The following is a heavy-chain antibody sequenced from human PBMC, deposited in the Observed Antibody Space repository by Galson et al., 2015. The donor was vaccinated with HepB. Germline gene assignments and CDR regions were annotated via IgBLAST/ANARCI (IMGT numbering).Heavy chain of an antibody. V-gene: IGHV3-30*18. D-gene: IGHD3-9*01. CDR1: GFTFSSCG. CDR3: AKDRRGLRYLDWLTGSGSAGGMDV. J-gene: IGHJ6*02. CDR2: ISNDGSNK. Sequence: SLRLSCAASGFTFSSCGMHWVRQAPGKGLEWVALISNDGSNKYSADSVKGRFTISRDNSKNTLYLQMNSLRAEDTAVYYCAKDRRGLRYLDWLTGSGSAGGMDVWGQGTTVSVSS.